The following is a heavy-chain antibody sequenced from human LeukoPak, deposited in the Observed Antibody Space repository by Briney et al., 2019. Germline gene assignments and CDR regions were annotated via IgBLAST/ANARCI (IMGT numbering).Heavy chain of an antibody. V-gene: IGHV1-3*01. Sequence: ASVKVSCKASGYSFTNHAIHWVRQAPGQRLEWMGWINVGNANTKYSQMFQGRVTITRDTSASTAYMELSSLRSEDTAVYYCARGSSSSGQYDYWGQGTLVTVSS. D-gene: IGHD3-22*01. CDR2: INVGNANT. J-gene: IGHJ4*02. CDR1: GYSFTNHA. CDR3: ARGSSSSGQYDY.